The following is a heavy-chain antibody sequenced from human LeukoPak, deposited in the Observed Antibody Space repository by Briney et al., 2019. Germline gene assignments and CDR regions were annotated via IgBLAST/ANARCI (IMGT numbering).Heavy chain of an antibody. CDR3: ARSGGSGTEAGWFDP. D-gene: IGHD3-10*01. Sequence: SETLSLTCAVSGGSISSGGYSWSWIRQPPGKGLEWTGYIYHSGSTYYNPSLKSRVTISVDRSKNQFSLKLSSVTAADTAVYYCARSGGSGTEAGWFDPWGQGTLVTVSS. V-gene: IGHV4-30-2*01. CDR1: GGSISSGGYS. J-gene: IGHJ5*02. CDR2: IYHSGST.